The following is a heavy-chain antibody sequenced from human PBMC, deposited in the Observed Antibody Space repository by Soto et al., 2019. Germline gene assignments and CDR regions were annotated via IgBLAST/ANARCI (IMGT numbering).Heavy chain of an antibody. D-gene: IGHD3-22*01. CDR2: ISGSSTYI. CDR3: ARDRQDTSRYYSDY. J-gene: IGHJ4*02. V-gene: IGHV3-21*01. Sequence: PGGSLRLSCAAPGFIFSDYNMNWVRQAPGKGLEWVSSISGSSTYIYYADSLKGRFTISRDNAKNSLYLQLNSLRAEDTAVYFCARDRQDTSRYYSDYWGQGALVTVSS. CDR1: GFIFSDYN.